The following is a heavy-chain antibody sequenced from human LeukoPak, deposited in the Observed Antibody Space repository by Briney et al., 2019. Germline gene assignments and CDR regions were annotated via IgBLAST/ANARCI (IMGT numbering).Heavy chain of an antibody. CDR2: IYYSGST. V-gene: IGHV4-59*12. J-gene: IGHJ4*02. CDR3: ARESMVRGVIINYFDY. Sequence: SETLSLTCTVSDGSISSYYWSWIRQPPGKGLEWIGNIYYSGSTNYNPSLKSRVTISVDTSKNQFSLKLSSVTAADTAVYHCARESMVRGVIINYFDYWGQGTLVTVSS. D-gene: IGHD3-10*01. CDR1: DGSISSYY.